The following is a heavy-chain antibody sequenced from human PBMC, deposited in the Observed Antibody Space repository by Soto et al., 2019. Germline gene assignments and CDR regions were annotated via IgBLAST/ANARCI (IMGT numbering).Heavy chain of an antibody. D-gene: IGHD3-16*01. CDR3: ATGWGIVSLKLRYYFHY. Sequence: SETLSLTCAVSGGSISSGGYSWSWIRQPPGKGLEWIGYIYHSGSTYYNPSLKSRVTISVDRSKNQFSLKLSSVTAADTAVYYCATGWGIVSLKLRYYFHYWGQGTLVTVSS. CDR2: IYHSGST. J-gene: IGHJ4*02. CDR1: GGSISSGGYS. V-gene: IGHV4-30-2*01.